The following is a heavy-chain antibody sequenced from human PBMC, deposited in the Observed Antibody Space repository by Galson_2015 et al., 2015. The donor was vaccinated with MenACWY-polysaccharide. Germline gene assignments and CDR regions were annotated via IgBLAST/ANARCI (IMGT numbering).Heavy chain of an antibody. CDR1: GYTFTGYY. Sequence: SVKVSCKASGYTFTGYYMHWVRQAPGQGLEWMGRINPNSGGTNYAQKFQGRVTMTRDTSISTAYMELSRLRSGDTAVYYCARDLADDYGDYAEAFDIWGQGTMVTVSS. V-gene: IGHV1-2*06. J-gene: IGHJ3*02. CDR3: ARDLADDYGDYAEAFDI. CDR2: INPNSGGT. D-gene: IGHD4-17*01.